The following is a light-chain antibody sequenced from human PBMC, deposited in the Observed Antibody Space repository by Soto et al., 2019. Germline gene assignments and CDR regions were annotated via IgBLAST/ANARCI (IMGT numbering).Light chain of an antibody. CDR2: GAS. Sequence: EIVMTQSPATLSVSPVERATLSGMASQSVSSNLAWYQQKPGQAPRLLIYGASTRATGIPARFSGSGSGTEFTLTIGSLQSEDFAVYYCQQYNNWPPWTFGQGTKVDIK. CDR3: QQYNNWPPWT. J-gene: IGKJ1*01. CDR1: QSVSSN. V-gene: IGKV3-15*01.